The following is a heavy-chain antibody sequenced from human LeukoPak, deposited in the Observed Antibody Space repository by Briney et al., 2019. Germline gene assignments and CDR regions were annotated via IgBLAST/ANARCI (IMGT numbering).Heavy chain of an antibody. D-gene: IGHD3-22*01. CDR1: GYTLTELS. Sequence: ASVNVSCKVSGYTLTELSMHWVRQAPGKGLEWMGGFDPEDGETIYAQKIQGRVTMTEDTSTDTAYISLSSLRTEDTAVLYCATRYYYDSRGYYFPYWGQGTLVTVSS. CDR2: FDPEDGET. V-gene: IGHV1-24*01. J-gene: IGHJ4*02. CDR3: ATRYYYDSRGYYFPY.